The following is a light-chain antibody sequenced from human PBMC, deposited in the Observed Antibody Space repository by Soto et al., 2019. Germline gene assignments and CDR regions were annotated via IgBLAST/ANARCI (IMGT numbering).Light chain of an antibody. CDR3: QQYNTYWT. CDR1: QNIGSW. CDR2: DVS. V-gene: IGKV1-5*01. Sequence: DIQMTQFPSTLSASVGDRVTITCRASQNIGSWLAWYQQKPGKAPMVLIYDVSNLETGVPSRFSGSGSGTEFTLTISSLQPDDFATYYCQQYNTYWTFGQGTKVEIK. J-gene: IGKJ1*01.